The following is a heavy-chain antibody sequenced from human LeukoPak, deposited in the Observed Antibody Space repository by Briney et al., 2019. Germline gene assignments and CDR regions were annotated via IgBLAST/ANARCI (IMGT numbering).Heavy chain of an antibody. CDR1: GYTLTSYG. Sequence: ASVKVSFKADGYTLTSYGLTWVRQAPGQGLEWMGWLRAYNGNIKYAQKFHDRVTMTADTSTNTAYMDLRSLRSDDTAVYYCARVHSSKWYDYWGQGTLVTVSS. CDR2: LRAYNGNI. V-gene: IGHV1-18*01. CDR3: ARVHSSKWYDY. D-gene: IGHD6-13*01. J-gene: IGHJ4*02.